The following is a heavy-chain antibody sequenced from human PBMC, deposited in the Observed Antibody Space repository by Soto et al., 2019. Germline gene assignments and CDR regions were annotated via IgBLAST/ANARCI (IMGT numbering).Heavy chain of an antibody. J-gene: IGHJ6*02. Sequence: SETLSLTCTVSGGSISSSSFHWGWIRQPPGKGLEWIGSIYYSGSTYYNPSLKSRVTISVDTSKNQFSLKLSSVTAADTAVYYCARVFGFGGMDVWGQGTTVTVSS. V-gene: IGHV4-39*07. CDR3: ARVFGFGGMDV. CDR2: IYYSGST. CDR1: GGSISSSSFH. D-gene: IGHD3-10*01.